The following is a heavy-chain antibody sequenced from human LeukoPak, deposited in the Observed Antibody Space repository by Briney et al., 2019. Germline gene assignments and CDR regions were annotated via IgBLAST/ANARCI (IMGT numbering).Heavy chain of an antibody. CDR1: GFTFSNYG. CDR3: AKDPRTYSASWWFDY. D-gene: IGHD6-13*01. Sequence: GGSLRLSCAASGFTFSNYGMHWVRRAPGKGLEWVAFIPYDGTNKYYADSVKGRFTISRDNPKNTMYLQMNSLRAEDTAVYYCAKDPRTYSASWWFDYWGRGSLVTVSS. V-gene: IGHV3-30*02. CDR2: IPYDGTNK. J-gene: IGHJ4*02.